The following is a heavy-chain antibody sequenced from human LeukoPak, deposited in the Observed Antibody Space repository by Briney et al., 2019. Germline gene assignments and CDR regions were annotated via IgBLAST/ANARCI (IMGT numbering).Heavy chain of an antibody. CDR1: GVTFSGYS. CDR3: ARAVSDHNSGYGMDV. Sequence: PGGSLRLSCAASGVTFSGYSMNWVRQAPGKGLEWVSAITATSLHIYYADSVKGRFTISRDNAKNSLYLQMNSLRGEDTALYYCARAVSDHNSGYGMDVWGQGTTVTVSS. J-gene: IGHJ6*02. V-gene: IGHV3-21*01. CDR2: ITATSLHI. D-gene: IGHD3-10*01.